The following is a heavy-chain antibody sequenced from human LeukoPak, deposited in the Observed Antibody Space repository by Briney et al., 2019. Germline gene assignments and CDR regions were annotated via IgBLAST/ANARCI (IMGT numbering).Heavy chain of an antibody. CDR2: ISSSSSTI. J-gene: IGHJ6*03. Sequence: GGSLRLSCAASGLTFSSYAMNWVRQAPGKGLEWVSYISSSSSTIYYADSVKGRFTISRDNAKNSLYLQMNSLRAEDTAVYYCAREPEGFLEWSTVTYYYYYYMDVWGKGTTVTVSS. CDR1: GLTFSSYA. D-gene: IGHD3-3*01. V-gene: IGHV3-48*01. CDR3: AREPEGFLEWSTVTYYYYYYMDV.